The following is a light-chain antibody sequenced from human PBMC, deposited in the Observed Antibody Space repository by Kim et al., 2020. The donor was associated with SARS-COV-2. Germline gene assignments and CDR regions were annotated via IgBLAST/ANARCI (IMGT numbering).Light chain of an antibody. Sequence: GQSITIPCTGTGSDVVGYTYVSWYRQYPGKAPNLLIYDVYKRPSGVSDRFSGSKSGNTASLSISGLQAEDEADYYCSSYTSSSTSAFGGGTQLTVL. CDR1: GSDVVGYTY. J-gene: IGLJ3*02. CDR3: SSYTSSSTSA. V-gene: IGLV2-14*04. CDR2: DVY.